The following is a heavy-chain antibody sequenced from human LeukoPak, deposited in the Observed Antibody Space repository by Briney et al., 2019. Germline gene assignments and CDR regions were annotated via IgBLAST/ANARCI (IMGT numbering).Heavy chain of an antibody. CDR2: IYWDDDK. V-gene: IGHV2-5*02. D-gene: IGHD4-11*01. J-gene: IGHJ5*02. CDR1: GFSLSTSGVG. Sequence: ESGPTLVRPTQTLTLTCTFSGFSLSTSGVGVGWIRQPPGKAREWLALIYWDDDKRYSPSLESRLTITKDTSKNQVVLTMTNMDPVDTATYYCANDSNSIWFDPWGQGTLVTVSS. CDR3: ANDSNSIWFDP.